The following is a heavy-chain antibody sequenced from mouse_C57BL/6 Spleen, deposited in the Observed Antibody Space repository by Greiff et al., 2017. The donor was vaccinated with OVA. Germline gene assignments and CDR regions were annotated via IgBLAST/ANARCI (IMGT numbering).Heavy chain of an antibody. J-gene: IGHJ4*01. CDR2: ISDGGSYT. CDR3: ARDGDHDYSNYSYAMDY. V-gene: IGHV5-4*01. CDR1: GFTFSSYA. Sequence: DVMLVESGGGLVKPGGSLKLSCAASGFTFSSYAMSWVRQTPEKRLEWVATISDGGSYTYYPDNVKGRFTISRDNAKNNLYLQMSHLKSEDTAMYYCARDGDHDYSNYSYAMDYWGQGTSVTVSS. D-gene: IGHD2-5*01.